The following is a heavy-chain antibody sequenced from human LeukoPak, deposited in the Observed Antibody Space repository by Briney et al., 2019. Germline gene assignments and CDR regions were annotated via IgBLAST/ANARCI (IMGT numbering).Heavy chain of an antibody. Sequence: ASVKVSCKASGYTFTNFGISWVRQAPGQGLEWMGWISAYYGNTNYAQRLQGRVTMTTDTSTSTAYMELRSLRSDDTAVYYCARDRGYGDYNTQDLFVYWGQGTLVTVSS. V-gene: IGHV1-18*01. D-gene: IGHD4-17*01. CDR2: ISAYYGNT. J-gene: IGHJ4*02. CDR3: ARDRGYGDYNTQDLFVY. CDR1: GYTFTNFG.